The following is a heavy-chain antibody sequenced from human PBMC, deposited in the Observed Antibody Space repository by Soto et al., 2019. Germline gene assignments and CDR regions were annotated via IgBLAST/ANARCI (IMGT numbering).Heavy chain of an antibody. CDR3: ARDLTALVY. Sequence: EVQLAASGGGLVQPGGSLRLSCAASGFTFSTYWMSWVRQAPGKGLEWLAHIKADGSAENYVDSAKGRFTISRDNAKNSLYLQINSLRVDDTAVYYCARDLTALVYWGQGALVIVSS. V-gene: IGHV3-7*03. CDR1: GFTFSTYW. J-gene: IGHJ4*02. D-gene: IGHD5-18*01. CDR2: IKADGSAE.